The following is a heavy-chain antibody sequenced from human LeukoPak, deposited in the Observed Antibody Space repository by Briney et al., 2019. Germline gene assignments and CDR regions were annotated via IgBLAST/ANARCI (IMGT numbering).Heavy chain of an antibody. D-gene: IGHD3-22*01. CDR1: GVSITSYY. Sequence: PSETLSLTCTVSGVSITSYYWSWIRQPAGKGLEWIGRIYTSGSTNYNPSLKSRVTMSVDTSKNQFSLKLSSVTAADTAVYYCARAGYYYDSSGYYSHDYWGQGTLVTVSS. V-gene: IGHV4-4*07. J-gene: IGHJ4*02. CDR2: IYTSGST. CDR3: ARAGYYYDSSGYYSHDY.